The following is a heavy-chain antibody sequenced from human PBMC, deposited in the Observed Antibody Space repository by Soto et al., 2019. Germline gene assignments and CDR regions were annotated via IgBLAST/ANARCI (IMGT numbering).Heavy chain of an antibody. CDR2: IYYSGST. J-gene: IGHJ4*02. D-gene: IGHD6-13*01. V-gene: IGHV4-31*03. CDR3: ARNPIAAAGFYFDY. CDR1: GGSISSGGYY. Sequence: PSETLSLTCTVSGGSISSGGYYWSWIRQHPGKGLEWIGYIYYSGSTYYNPSLKSRVTISVDTSKNQFSLKLSSVTAADTAVYYCARNPIAAAGFYFDYWGQGTLVTVSS.